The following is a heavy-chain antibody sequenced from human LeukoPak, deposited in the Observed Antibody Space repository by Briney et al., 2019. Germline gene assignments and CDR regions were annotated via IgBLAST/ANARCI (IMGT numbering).Heavy chain of an antibody. J-gene: IGHJ4*02. CDR1: GGTFSSYA. CDR2: INPSGGST. CDR3: ARDFRGGYDFWSGYYTPYYFDY. V-gene: IGHV1-46*01. D-gene: IGHD3-3*01. Sequence: ASVKVSCKASGGTFSSYAISWVRQAPGQGLEWMGVINPSGGSTRYAQKFQGRVTMTRDMSTSTVYMELSSLRSEDTAVHYCARDFRGGYDFWSGYYTPYYFDYWGQGTLVTVSP.